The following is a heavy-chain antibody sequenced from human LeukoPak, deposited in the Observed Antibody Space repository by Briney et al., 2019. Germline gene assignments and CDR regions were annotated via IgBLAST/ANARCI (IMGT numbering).Heavy chain of an antibody. D-gene: IGHD1-26*01. J-gene: IGHJ4*02. CDR1: GFTFSSYW. CDR2: INSDGSST. V-gene: IGHV3-74*01. CDR3: GRALGSPLDY. Sequence: SGGSLRLSCAASGFTFSSYWMHWVRQVPGEGLVWVSRINSDGSSTAYADSVKGRFTISRDNAKNTLYLQMNSLRVEDTAVYYCGRALGSPLDYWGQGTLVTVSS.